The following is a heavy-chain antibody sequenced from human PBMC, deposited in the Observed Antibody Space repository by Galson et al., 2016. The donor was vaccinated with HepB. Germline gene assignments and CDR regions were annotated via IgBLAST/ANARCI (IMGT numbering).Heavy chain of an antibody. J-gene: IGHJ4*02. Sequence: SLRLSCAASGFTLSSYGMHWVRQVPGKGLEWVAVIWYDGGNKYYAESVKGRFTISRDTSKNTLYLQMTSLRVEDTAVYYCARGCGGDCYSVSGYWGQGTLVTVSP. D-gene: IGHD2-21*02. V-gene: IGHV3-33*01. CDR2: IWYDGGNK. CDR1: GFTLSSYG. CDR3: ARGCGGDCYSVSGY.